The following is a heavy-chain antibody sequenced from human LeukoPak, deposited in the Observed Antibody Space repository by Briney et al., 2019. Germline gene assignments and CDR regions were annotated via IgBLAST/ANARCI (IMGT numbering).Heavy chain of an antibody. CDR2: IHWNGGST. D-gene: IGHD3-10*01. V-gene: IGHV3-20*04. J-gene: IGHJ4*02. CDR3: ARGDYHGSGRTYFDY. Sequence: GGSLRLSCAASGFTFDDYGMSWVRQVPGKGLEWVSGIHWNGGSTRYADSVKGQFIISRDNAKNSLYLQVNSLRAEDTALYYCARGDYHGSGRTYFDYWGRGTLVTVSS. CDR1: GFTFDDYG.